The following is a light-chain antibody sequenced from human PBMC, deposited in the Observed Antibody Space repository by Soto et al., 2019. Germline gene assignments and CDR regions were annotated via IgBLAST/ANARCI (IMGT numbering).Light chain of an antibody. J-gene: IGKJ4*02. CDR1: QSVNSN. Sequence: EIVMTQSPATVSVSLGERATLSCRASQSVNSNLAWYQQKRGQAPRLLIYEASSRATGIPARFSASGSGTEFTLTISSLQSEDFAVYYCEQYNNWPLPFGGGTNVEIK. CDR2: EAS. CDR3: EQYNNWPLP. V-gene: IGKV3-15*01.